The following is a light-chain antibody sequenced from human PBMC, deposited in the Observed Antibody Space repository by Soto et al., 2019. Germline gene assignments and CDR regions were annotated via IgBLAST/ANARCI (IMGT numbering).Light chain of an antibody. CDR2: TLS. V-gene: IGKV2-40*01. CDR1: QMLLHSNGNTY. CDR3: MQRIEFPRT. Sequence: DIVMTQSPLSLPVTPGEPASISFRPSQMLLHSNGNTYLDWYLQKPGQSPQLLIYTLSYRASGVPDRFSGSGSGTDLTLKISRVEAEDVGVYYCMQRIEFPRTFGQGTKVDIK. J-gene: IGKJ1*01.